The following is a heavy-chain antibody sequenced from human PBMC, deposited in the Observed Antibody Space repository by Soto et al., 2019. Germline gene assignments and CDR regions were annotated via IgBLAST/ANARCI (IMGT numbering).Heavy chain of an antibody. V-gene: IGHV3-72*01. J-gene: IGHJ4*02. CDR2: TRNKANSYTT. Sequence: EVQLVESGGGLVQPGGSLRLSCAASGFTFSDHYMDWVRQAPGKGLEWVGRTRNKANSYTTEYAASVKGRFTISRDDSKNSLYLQMNSLKTEDTAVYYCARLNLYSSGWYDYWGQGTLVTVSS. D-gene: IGHD6-19*01. CDR1: GFTFSDHY. CDR3: ARLNLYSSGWYDY.